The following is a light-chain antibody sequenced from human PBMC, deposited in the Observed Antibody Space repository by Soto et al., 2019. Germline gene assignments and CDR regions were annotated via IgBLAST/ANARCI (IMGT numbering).Light chain of an antibody. CDR1: SNDIGAYNY. J-gene: IGLJ1*01. V-gene: IGLV2-14*01. CDR3: SSYTSTSTLYV. Sequence: QSALTQPASVSGSPGQSITISCTGTSNDIGAYNYVSWYQHHPGKAPKLIIYEVTNRPSGVSNRFSGSKSGNTASLTISGFRAEDEDDYYCSSYTSTSTLYVFATGTKVTVL. CDR2: EVT.